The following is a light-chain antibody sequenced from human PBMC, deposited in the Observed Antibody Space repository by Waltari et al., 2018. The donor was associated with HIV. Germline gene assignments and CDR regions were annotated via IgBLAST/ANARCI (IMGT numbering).Light chain of an antibody. CDR3: QQRSNWPKYT. Sequence: DIVLTQSQASLYLSLGASATLSCMASQRVSSHFAWYQQKLGQAPRLLIYDASNRATGIPARFSGSGSGTDFTLTISSLEPEDFAVYYCQQRSNWPKYTFGQGTKLEIK. CDR2: DAS. V-gene: IGKV3-11*01. CDR1: QRVSSH. J-gene: IGKJ2*01.